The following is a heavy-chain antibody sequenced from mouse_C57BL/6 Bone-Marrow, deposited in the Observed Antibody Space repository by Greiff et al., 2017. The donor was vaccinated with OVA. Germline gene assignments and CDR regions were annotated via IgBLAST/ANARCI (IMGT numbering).Heavy chain of an antibody. CDR1: GYTFTSYW. J-gene: IGHJ4*01. V-gene: IGHV1-52*01. D-gene: IGHD1-2*01. CDR2: IDPSDSET. Sequence: QVQLQQPGAELVRPGSSVKLSCKASGYTFTSYWMHWVKQRPIQGLEWIGNIDPSDSETHYNQKFKDKATLTVDKSSSTAYMQLSSLTSEDSAVYYCARRGITTAYAMDYWGQGTSVTVSS. CDR3: ARRGITTAYAMDY.